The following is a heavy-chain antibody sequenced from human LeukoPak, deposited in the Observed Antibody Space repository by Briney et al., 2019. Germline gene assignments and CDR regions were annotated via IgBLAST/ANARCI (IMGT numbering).Heavy chain of an antibody. CDR2: ISYDGSNK. D-gene: IGHD2-2*01. Sequence: PGGSLRLSCAASGFTFSSYAMHWVRQAPGKGLEWVAVISYDGSNKYYADSVKGRFTISRDNSKNTLYLQMNSLRAEDTAVYYCAKGPDCSSTSCYLDYWGQGTLVTVSS. V-gene: IGHV3-30-3*01. CDR3: AKGPDCSSTSCYLDY. J-gene: IGHJ4*02. CDR1: GFTFSSYA.